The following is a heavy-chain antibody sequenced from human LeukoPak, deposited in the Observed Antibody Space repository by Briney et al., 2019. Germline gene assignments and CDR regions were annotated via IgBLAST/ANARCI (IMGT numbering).Heavy chain of an antibody. D-gene: IGHD3-16*01. CDR3: AKNRGAPL. J-gene: IGHJ4*02. CDR1: GFTFDDYA. Sequence: PGGSLRLSCAASGFTFDDYAMHWVRQAPGKGLEWVSGISWNSGSIGYADSVKGRFTISRDNSKNTLYLQMNSLRAEDTAIYYCAKNRGAPLWGQGTLVTVSS. V-gene: IGHV3-9*01. CDR2: ISWNSGSI.